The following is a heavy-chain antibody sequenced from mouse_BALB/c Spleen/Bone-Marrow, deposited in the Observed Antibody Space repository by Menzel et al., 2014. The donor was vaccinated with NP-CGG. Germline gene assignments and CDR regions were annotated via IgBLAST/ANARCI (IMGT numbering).Heavy chain of an antibody. Sequence: EVKLMESGGGLVQPGGSLKLSCAVSGFDFSGYWMSWVRQAPGRGLEWIGEINPESSTINYTPPLKDKFSISRDNAKNTLYLQMSKVRSEDTALYYCARHYYYGYVDYWGQGTSVTVSS. CDR3: ARHYYYGYVDY. J-gene: IGHJ4*01. D-gene: IGHD1-2*01. CDR1: GFDFSGYW. V-gene: IGHV4-1*02. CDR2: INPESSTI.